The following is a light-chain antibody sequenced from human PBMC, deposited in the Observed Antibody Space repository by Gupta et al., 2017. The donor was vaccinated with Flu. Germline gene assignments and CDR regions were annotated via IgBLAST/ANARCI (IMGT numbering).Light chain of an antibody. CDR2: AAS. V-gene: IGKV1-8*01. CDR3: QQDDSSPRT. Sequence: AIRMTQSPSSFSASTGDRVTITCRASQGISSYLAWYQQKPGKAPKLLIYAASTAQSRVPSRFSSSGSAADFTLIISVLPSEDFVTYCSQQDDSSPRTFGQGTKVETK. J-gene: IGKJ1*01. CDR1: QGISSY.